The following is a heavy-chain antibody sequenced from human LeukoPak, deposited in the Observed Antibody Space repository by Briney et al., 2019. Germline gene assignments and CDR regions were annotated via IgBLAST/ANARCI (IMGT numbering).Heavy chain of an antibody. CDR2: INWNGGST. CDR1: GFTFDDYG. CDR3: ARQRPFMIVQGGTFDY. Sequence: GGSLRLSCAASGFTFDDYGMSWVRQAPGKGLEWVSGINWNGGSTGYADSVKGRFTISRDNAKNSLYLQMNSLRAEDTALYYCARQRPFMIVQGGTFDYWGRGTLVTVSS. J-gene: IGHJ4*02. D-gene: IGHD3-22*01. V-gene: IGHV3-20*04.